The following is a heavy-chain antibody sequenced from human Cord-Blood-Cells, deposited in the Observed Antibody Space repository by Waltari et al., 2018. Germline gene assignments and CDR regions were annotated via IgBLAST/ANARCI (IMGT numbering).Heavy chain of an antibody. CDR2: INYSGST. D-gene: IGHD6-6*01. J-gene: IGHJ2*01. Sequence: QLQLQESGPGLVKPSETLSLTCTVSGGSISSSSYYWGWIRQPPGKGLEWIGSINYSGSTYDHPSLKSRVTISVDTSKNQFSLKLSSVTAADTAVYYCARRRSSSSWYFDLWGRGTLVTVSS. V-gene: IGHV4-39*01. CDR3: ARRRSSSSWYFDL. CDR1: GGSISSSSYY.